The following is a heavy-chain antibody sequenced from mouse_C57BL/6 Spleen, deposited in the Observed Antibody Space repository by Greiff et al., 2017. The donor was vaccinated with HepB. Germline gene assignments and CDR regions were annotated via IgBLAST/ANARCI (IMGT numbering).Heavy chain of an antibody. CDR3: ANNYYGSSYYYAMDY. Sequence: EVLLQESGPGLVKPSQSLSLTCSVTGYSITSGYYWNWIRQFPGNKLEWMGYISYDGSNNYNPSLKNRISITRDTSKNQFFLKLNSVTTEDTATYYCANNYYGSSYYYAMDYWGQGTSVTVSS. CDR1: GYSITSGYY. CDR2: ISYDGSN. D-gene: IGHD1-1*01. V-gene: IGHV3-6*01. J-gene: IGHJ4*01.